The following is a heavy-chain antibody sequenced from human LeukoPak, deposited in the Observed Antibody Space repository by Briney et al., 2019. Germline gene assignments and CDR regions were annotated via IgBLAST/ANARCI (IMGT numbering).Heavy chain of an antibody. D-gene: IGHD3-3*01. CDR1: GFTFSSYE. Sequence: GGSLRLSCAASGFTFSSYEMNWVRQAPGKGLVWVSRINSDGSSTSYADSVKGRFTISRDNAKNTLYLQMNSLRAEDTTVYYCARAYDFWSGYYPFDYWGQGTLVTVSS. CDR2: INSDGSST. V-gene: IGHV3-74*01. CDR3: ARAYDFWSGYYPFDY. J-gene: IGHJ4*02.